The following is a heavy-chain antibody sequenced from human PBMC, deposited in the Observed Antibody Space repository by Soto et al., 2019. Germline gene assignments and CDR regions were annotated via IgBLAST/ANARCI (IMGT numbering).Heavy chain of an antibody. J-gene: IGHJ2*01. CDR3: ARDISRGYFDL. V-gene: IGHV1-69*08. CDR2: IIPILGIA. D-gene: IGHD3-9*01. CDR1: GGTFSSYT. Sequence: QVQLVQSGAEVKKPGSSVKVSCKASGGTFSSYTISWVRQAPGQGLEWMGRIIPILGIANYAQKFQDRVTITADKSTSTAYMELSSLRSEDTAVYYCARDISRGYFDLWGRGTLVTVSS.